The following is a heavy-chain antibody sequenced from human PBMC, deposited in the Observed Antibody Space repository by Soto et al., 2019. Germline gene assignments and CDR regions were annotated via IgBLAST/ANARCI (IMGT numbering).Heavy chain of an antibody. CDR2: FDPEDGGT. D-gene: IGHD6-19*01. J-gene: IGHJ4*02. V-gene: IGHV1-24*01. CDR1: GYTLTELS. CDR3: ATVRPSSGGIDY. Sequence: ASVKVSCKVAGYTLTELSMHWVRQAPGKGLERMGGFDPEDGGTIYAQKFQGRVTMTEDTSTDTAYMELSSLRSEDTAVYYCATVRPSSGGIDYWGQGTLVTVSS.